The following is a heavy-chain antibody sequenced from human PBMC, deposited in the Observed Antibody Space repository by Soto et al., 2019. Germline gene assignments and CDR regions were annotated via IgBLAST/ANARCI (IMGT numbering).Heavy chain of an antibody. CDR1: GGTFSSYA. CDR3: ARDRVYSGYDARYYDGMDV. V-gene: IGHV1-69*01. CDR2: IIPIFGTA. Sequence: QVQLVQSGAEVKKPGSSVKVSCKASGGTFSSYAISWVRQAPGQGLEWMGGIIPIFGTANYAQKFQGRVTITEEESTSTAYMELSSLRSEDTAVYYCARDRVYSGYDARYYDGMDVWGQGTTVTVSS. J-gene: IGHJ6*02. D-gene: IGHD5-12*01.